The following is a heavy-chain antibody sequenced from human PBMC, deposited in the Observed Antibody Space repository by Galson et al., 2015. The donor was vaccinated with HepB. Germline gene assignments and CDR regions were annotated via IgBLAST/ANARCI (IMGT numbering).Heavy chain of an antibody. V-gene: IGHV1-18*04. CDR1: GYIFTSYG. Sequence: SVTVSCKASGYIFTSYGISWVRQAPGRGLEWMGWISGYNGNTNYAQKLQARATMTTDTSTSTAYMELRSLRSDDTAVYYCARVMSAGEYDFFDYWGQGTLVTVSS. D-gene: IGHD3-3*01. J-gene: IGHJ4*02. CDR2: ISGYNGNT. CDR3: ARVMSAGEYDFFDY.